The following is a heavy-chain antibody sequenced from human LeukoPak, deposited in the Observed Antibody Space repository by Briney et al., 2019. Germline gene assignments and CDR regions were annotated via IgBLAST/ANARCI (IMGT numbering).Heavy chain of an antibody. CDR2: ISYDGSNK. CDR1: GFTFSSYC. V-gene: IGHV3-30*03. J-gene: IGHJ4*02. Sequence: PGRSLRLSCAASGFTFSSYCMHWVRQAPGKGLEWVAVISYDGSNKYYADSVKGRFTISRDNSKNTVYLQMNSLRAEDTAVYYCARQSSGWYGYYFDYWGQGTLVTVSS. CDR3: ARQSSGWYGYYFDY. D-gene: IGHD6-19*01.